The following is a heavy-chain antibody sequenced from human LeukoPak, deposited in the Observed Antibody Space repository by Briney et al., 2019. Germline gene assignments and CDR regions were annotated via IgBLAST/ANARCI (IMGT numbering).Heavy chain of an antibody. D-gene: IGHD3-16*02. J-gene: IGHJ4*02. CDR1: GFTFSSYA. CDR2: ISSNGGST. V-gene: IGHV3-64*01. CDR3: ARKITFGGVIVKQYYFDY. Sequence: GGSLRLSCAASGFTFSSYAMHWVRQAPGKGLEYVSAISSNGGSTYYANSVKGRFTISRDNSKNTLYLQMNSLRAEDMALYYCARKITFGGVIVKQYYFDYWGQGTLVTVSS.